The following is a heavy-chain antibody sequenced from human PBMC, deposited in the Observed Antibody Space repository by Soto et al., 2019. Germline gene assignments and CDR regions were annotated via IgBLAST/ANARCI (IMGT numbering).Heavy chain of an antibody. CDR2: TYYRSKWYN. CDR1: GDSVSSNSAA. CDR3: AREGGYEWAYYYGMDV. J-gene: IGHJ6*02. V-gene: IGHV6-1*01. Sequence: SQTLSLTCAISGDSVSSNSAAWNWIRQSPSRGLEWLGRTYYRSKWYNDYAVSVKSRITINPDTSKNQFSLQLNSVTPEDAAVYYCAREGGYEWAYYYGMDVWGQGTTVTVSS. D-gene: IGHD5-12*01.